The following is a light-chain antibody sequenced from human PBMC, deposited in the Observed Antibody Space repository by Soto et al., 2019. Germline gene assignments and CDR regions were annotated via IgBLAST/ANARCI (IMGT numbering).Light chain of an antibody. Sequence: QPVLTQPPSASGTPGQRVTISCSGSISNIGSNYVYWYQQLPGTAPKLLMYRSNQRPSGVPDRFSGAKSGTSASLAISGLRSEDEADYHCAAWDDSLSGVVFGGGTKVTVL. J-gene: IGLJ2*01. CDR3: AAWDDSLSGVV. V-gene: IGLV1-47*01. CDR2: RSN. CDR1: ISNIGSNY.